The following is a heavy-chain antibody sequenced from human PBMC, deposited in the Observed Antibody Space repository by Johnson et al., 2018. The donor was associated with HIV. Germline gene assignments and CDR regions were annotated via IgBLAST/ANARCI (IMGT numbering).Heavy chain of an antibody. D-gene: IGHD6-13*01. CDR1: GFTFSSYA. Sequence: EQLVESGGGVVQPGRSLRLSCAASGFTFSSYAMHWVRQAPGKGLECVANIKQDGSEKYYVDSVKGRFTISRDNAKNSLYLQMNSLRAEDTAVYYCARVNGITAIRAMWG. CDR2: IKQDGSEK. J-gene: IGHJ1*01. V-gene: IGHV3-7*01. CDR3: ARVNGITAIRAM.